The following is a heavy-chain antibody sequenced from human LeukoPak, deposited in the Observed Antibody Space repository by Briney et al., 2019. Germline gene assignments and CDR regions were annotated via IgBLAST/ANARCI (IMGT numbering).Heavy chain of an antibody. Sequence: GGSLRLSCAASGFTFSSCGMHWVRQAPGKGLEWVAGISYDGSTKYYADSVKGRFTISRDNSKNTLYLQMNSLRAEDTAVHYCAKEGSSWSFDYWGQGTLVTVSS. J-gene: IGHJ4*02. CDR2: ISYDGSTK. CDR3: AKEGSSWSFDY. CDR1: GFTFSSCG. D-gene: IGHD6-13*01. V-gene: IGHV3-30*18.